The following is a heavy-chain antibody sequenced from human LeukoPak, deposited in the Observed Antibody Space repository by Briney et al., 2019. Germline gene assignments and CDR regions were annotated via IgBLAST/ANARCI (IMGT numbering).Heavy chain of an antibody. V-gene: IGHV3-21*01. CDR3: ARKTVTTDAFDI. J-gene: IGHJ3*02. Sequence: PGGSLRPSCAASGFTFSRYSMNWARQAPGKGLEWVSSISSSSSYIYYADSVKGRFTISRDNAKNSLYLQMNSLRAEDTAVYYCARKTVTTDAFDIWGQGTMVTVSS. CDR1: GFTFSRYS. D-gene: IGHD4-17*01. CDR2: ISSSSSYI.